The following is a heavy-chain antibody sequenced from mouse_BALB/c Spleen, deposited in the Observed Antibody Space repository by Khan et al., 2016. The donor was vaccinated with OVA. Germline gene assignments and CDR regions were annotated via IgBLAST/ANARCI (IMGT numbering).Heavy chain of an antibody. CDR3: ARIYRGDFDY. Sequence: VQLQQSGPELVKPGASVKISCKASGYSFTGYFMNWVMQSHGKSLEWIGRINPHIGETFYNQKFTGKATLTVDESSSTAHMELRSLTSEDSAIYYCARIYRGDFDYWGQGTTLTVSS. V-gene: IGHV1-20*01. J-gene: IGHJ2*01. D-gene: IGHD2-13*01. CDR1: GYSFTGYF. CDR2: INPHIGET.